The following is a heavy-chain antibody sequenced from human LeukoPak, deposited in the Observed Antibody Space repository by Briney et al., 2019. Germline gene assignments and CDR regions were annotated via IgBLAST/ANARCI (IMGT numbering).Heavy chain of an antibody. CDR3: ARGAEYGIDV. V-gene: IGHV3-21*01. Sequence: PGGSLRLSCAAYGFTFTTYSMNWVRQAPGKGLEWVSSIRSSSSYIYYPDSVKRRFTISSDNDKNFLHLQMNSLGAEATVVYYCARGAEYGIDVGGQGTTVTVSS. CDR1: GFTFTTYS. CDR2: IRSSSSYI. J-gene: IGHJ6*02.